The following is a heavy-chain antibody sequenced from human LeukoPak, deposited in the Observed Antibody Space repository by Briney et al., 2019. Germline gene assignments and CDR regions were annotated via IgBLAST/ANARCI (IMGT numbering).Heavy chain of an antibody. CDR3: VRDRSLGSQYYYYIDV. CDR1: GFTFTSYA. Sequence: HPGGSLRPSCTVSGFTFTSYAMNWVRQAPGEGLEWVSYVSSSSSKIDYADSVKGRFTISRDNAKNSLYLQMNSLTAEDTAVYYCVRDRSLGSQYYYYIDVWGKGTTVTVPS. CDR2: VSSSSSKI. J-gene: IGHJ6*03. D-gene: IGHD2/OR15-2a*01. V-gene: IGHV3-48*01.